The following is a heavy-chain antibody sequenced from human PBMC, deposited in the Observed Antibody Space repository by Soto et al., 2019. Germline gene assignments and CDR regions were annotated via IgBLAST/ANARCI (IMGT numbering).Heavy chain of an antibody. CDR2: IIPIFGTA. D-gene: IGHD1-26*01. Sequence: SVKGSCKASGGTFSSYAISWVRQAPGQGLEWMGGIIPIFGTANYAQKFQGRVTITADESTSTAYMELSSLRSEDTAVYYCARQSGSYSPNSFQDYYGTDVRGQ. CDR1: GGTFSSYA. CDR3: ARQSGSYSPNSFQDYYGTDV. J-gene: IGHJ6*02. V-gene: IGHV1-69*13.